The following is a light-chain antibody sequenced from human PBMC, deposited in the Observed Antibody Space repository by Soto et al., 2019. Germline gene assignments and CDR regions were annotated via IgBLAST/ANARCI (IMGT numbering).Light chain of an antibody. CDR3: HQYSNWPPWT. J-gene: IGKJ1*01. CDR2: LAS. V-gene: IGKV3-15*01. Sequence: EIVMTQSPATLSVSPGERATLSCRASQSLSGNLAWYQQKPGQAPRLLIYLASTRATGVPARFSASGSGTEFTLTISSLQSEDSAVYYCHQYSNWPPWTFGPGTKVEIK. CDR1: QSLSGN.